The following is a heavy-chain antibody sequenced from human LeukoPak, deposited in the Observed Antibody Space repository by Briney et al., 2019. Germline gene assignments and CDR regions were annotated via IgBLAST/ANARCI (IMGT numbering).Heavy chain of an antibody. J-gene: IGHJ1*01. CDR1: GFTFSSYA. Sequence: PGGSLRLSCAASGFTFSSYAMHWVRQAPGKGLEWVAVISYDGNNKYYADSVKGRFTISRDNSKNTLYLQMNSLRAEDTAVYYCARTSYDSSGYYHVGYFQHWGQGTLVTVSS. CDR2: ISYDGNNK. V-gene: IGHV3-30-3*01. CDR3: ARTSYDSSGYYHVGYFQH. D-gene: IGHD3-22*01.